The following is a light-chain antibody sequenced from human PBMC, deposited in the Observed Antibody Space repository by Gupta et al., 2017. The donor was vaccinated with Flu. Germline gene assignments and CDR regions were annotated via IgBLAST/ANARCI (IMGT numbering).Light chain of an antibody. CDR2: KVS. V-gene: IGKV2-30*01. CDR3: MQHTHWPRT. Sequence: TLGQPASISCRSSQSLVSSDGNTYLHWFQQRPGQSPMRLIYKVSNRDSGVPDRFSGSGSGTDFTLKISRVEADDVGVYYCMQHTHWPRTFGQGTKVEIK. CDR1: QSLVSSDGNTY. J-gene: IGKJ1*01.